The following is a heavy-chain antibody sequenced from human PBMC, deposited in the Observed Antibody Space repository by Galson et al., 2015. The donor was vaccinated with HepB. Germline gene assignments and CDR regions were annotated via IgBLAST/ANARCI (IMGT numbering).Heavy chain of an antibody. J-gene: IGHJ6*02. V-gene: IGHV5-10-1*01. CDR2: IDPSDSYT. Sequence: QSGAEVKKPGESLRISCKGSGYSFTTYWISWVRQMPGKGLEWMGRIDPSDSYTNYSPSFQGHVTISADKSISTAYLQWSSLRASDSAMYYCGRWGDHDMDVWGQGTTVTVSS. CDR1: GYSFTTYW. D-gene: IGHD2-21*02. CDR3: GRWGDHDMDV.